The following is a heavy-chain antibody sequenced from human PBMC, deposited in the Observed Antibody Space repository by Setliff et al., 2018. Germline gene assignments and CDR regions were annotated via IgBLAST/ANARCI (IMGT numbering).Heavy chain of an antibody. CDR2: INAGNGNT. J-gene: IGHJ4*02. V-gene: IGHV1-3*01. CDR3: ARDLTMVRGVKGY. Sequence: RASVKVSCKASGYTFTSYGISWVRQAPGQGLEWMGWINAGNGNTKYSQKFQGRVTITRDTSASTAYMELSSLRSEDTAVYYCARDLTMVRGVKGYWGQGTLVTVSS. D-gene: IGHD3-10*01. CDR1: GYTFTSYG.